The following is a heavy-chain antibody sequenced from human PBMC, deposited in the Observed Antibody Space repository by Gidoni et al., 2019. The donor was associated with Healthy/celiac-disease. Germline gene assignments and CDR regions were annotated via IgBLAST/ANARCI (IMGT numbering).Heavy chain of an antibody. CDR1: CGSFSGYY. CDR2: INHSGST. CDR3: ARGVNDFWSGYYYYYYGMDV. V-gene: IGHV4-34*01. Sequence: QVQLQPWGAGLFKPSETLSLTCPVYCGSFSGYYWSWARQPPGKGLEWIGEINHSGSTNYNPSLKSRVTISVDTSKNQFSLKLSSVTAANTAVYYCARGVNDFWSGYYYYYYGMDVWGQGTTVTVSS. J-gene: IGHJ6*02. D-gene: IGHD3-3*01.